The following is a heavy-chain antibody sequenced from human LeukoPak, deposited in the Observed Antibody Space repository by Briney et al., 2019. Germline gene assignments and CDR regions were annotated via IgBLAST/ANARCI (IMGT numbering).Heavy chain of an antibody. V-gene: IGHV1-2*02. Sequence: ASVKVSCKASGGTFSSYAISWVRQAPGQGLEWMGWINPNSGGTNYAQKFQGRVTMTRDTSISTAYMELSRLRSDDTAVYYCAREMDLAAGYFDYWGQGTLVTVSS. J-gene: IGHJ4*02. D-gene: IGHD6-13*01. CDR2: INPNSGGT. CDR3: AREMDLAAGYFDY. CDR1: GGTFSSYA.